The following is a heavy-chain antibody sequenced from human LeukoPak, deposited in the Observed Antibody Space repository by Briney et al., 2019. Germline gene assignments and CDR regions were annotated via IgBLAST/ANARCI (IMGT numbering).Heavy chain of an antibody. CDR3: ARGYCSSTSSLVSPFDP. V-gene: IGHV4-39*07. D-gene: IGHD2-2*01. J-gene: IGHJ5*02. CDR1: GGSISSSSYY. Sequence: SETLSLTCTVSGGSISSSSYYWGWIRQPPGKGLEWIGSIYYSGSTYYNPSLKSRVTISVDTSKIQFSLKMSSVTAADTAVYYCARGYCSSTSSLVSPFDPWGQGTLVTVSS. CDR2: IYYSGST.